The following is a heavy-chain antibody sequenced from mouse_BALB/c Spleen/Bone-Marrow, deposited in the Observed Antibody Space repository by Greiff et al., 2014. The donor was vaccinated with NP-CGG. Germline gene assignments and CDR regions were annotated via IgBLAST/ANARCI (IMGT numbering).Heavy chain of an antibody. CDR2: IDPANGNT. J-gene: IGHJ1*01. Sequence: VQLKESGAELVKPGASVKLSCTASGFNIKDTYMHWVKQRPEQGLEWIGRIDPANGNTKYGPKFQGKATITADTSSNTAYQQLSSLTSEDTAVYYCARYDYGWYSYVWGAGTTVTVSS. V-gene: IGHV14-3*02. CDR3: ARYDYGWYSYV. CDR1: GFNIKDTY. D-gene: IGHD1-1*01.